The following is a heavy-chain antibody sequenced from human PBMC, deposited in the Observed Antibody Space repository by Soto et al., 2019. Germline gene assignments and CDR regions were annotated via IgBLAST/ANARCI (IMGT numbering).Heavy chain of an antibody. Sequence: QMQLVQSGPEVKKPGTSVKVSCKASGFTFTSTAVQWVRQSRGQRLEWIGWIVVGSGNTNYAHKFQERVTITRDMSTSTAYMELSSLRSDDTALFYCASADSSGDIVGACDIWGQGTMVTVSS. V-gene: IGHV1-58*01. CDR3: ASADSSGDIVGACDI. J-gene: IGHJ3*02. CDR2: IVVGSGNT. CDR1: GFTFTSTA. D-gene: IGHD3-22*01.